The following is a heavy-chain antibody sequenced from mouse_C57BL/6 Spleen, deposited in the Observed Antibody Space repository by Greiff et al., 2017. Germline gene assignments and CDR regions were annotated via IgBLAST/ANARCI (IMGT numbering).Heavy chain of an antibody. CDR1: GFTFSDYG. D-gene: IGHD2-2*01. CDR3: AKDGYALYYFDY. V-gene: IGHV5-17*01. CDR2: ISSGSSTI. Sequence: EVKLMESGGGLVKPGGSLKLSCAASGFTFSDYGMHWVRQAPEKGLEWVAYISSGSSTIYYADTVTGRCTISRDNAKNTLFLQMTSLRSEDTAMYYCAKDGYALYYFDYWGQGTTLTVSS. J-gene: IGHJ2*01.